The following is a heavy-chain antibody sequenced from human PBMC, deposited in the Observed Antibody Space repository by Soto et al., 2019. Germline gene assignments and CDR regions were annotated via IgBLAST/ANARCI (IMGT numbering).Heavy chain of an antibody. J-gene: IGHJ4*02. CDR1: GFVFTNYG. V-gene: IGHV3-30*03. CDR3: ARDVAMPSGLGLGY. Sequence: GGSLRLSCAASGFVFTNYGMHWVRQAPGEGLEWVAFISNDGSKKYYADSVKGRFTISRDNSENTVYLQMTSLRPDDTAVFYCARDVAMPSGLGLGYWGQGTLVTASS. CDR2: ISNDGSKK. D-gene: IGHD6-19*01.